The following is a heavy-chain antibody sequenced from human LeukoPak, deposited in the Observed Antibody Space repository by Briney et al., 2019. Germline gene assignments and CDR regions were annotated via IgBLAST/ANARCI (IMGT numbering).Heavy chain of an antibody. J-gene: IGHJ4*02. CDR2: ISSGGSTT. CDR3: ARGTDIAAGILDY. V-gene: IGHV3-53*01. CDR1: GLTVSSNY. Sequence: GGSPRLSCAASGLTVSSNYMSWVRQAPGKGLEWVSIISSGGSTTYYADSVKGRFTISRDNSESTLFLQMSSLRAEDTAVYYCARGTDIAAGILDYWGQGTLVTVSS. D-gene: IGHD6-13*01.